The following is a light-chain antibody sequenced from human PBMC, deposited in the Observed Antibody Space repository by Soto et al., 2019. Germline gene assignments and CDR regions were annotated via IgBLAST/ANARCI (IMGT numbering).Light chain of an antibody. CDR1: QSIGIY. V-gene: IGKV3-11*01. J-gene: IGKJ1*01. Sequence: EIVLTQSPATLSLSPGERATLSCRASQSIGIYLGWYRQKPGQAPRLLIYGASNRATGIPARFSGSGSGTDFTLTITSLESEDFAVYYCMQPLQTPRTFGQGTKVDIK. CDR3: MQPLQTPRT. CDR2: GAS.